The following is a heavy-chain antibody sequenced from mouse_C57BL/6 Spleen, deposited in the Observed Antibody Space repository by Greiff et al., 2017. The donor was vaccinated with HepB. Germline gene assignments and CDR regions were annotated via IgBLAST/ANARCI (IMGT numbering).Heavy chain of an antibody. CDR1: GYSFTGYY. V-gene: IGHV1-42*01. CDR2: INPSTGGT. D-gene: IGHD1-1*01. Sequence: EVKLMESGPELVKPGASVKISCKASGYSFTGYYMNWVKQSPEKSLEWIGEINPSTGGTTYNQKFKAKATLTVDKSSSTAYMQLKSLTSEDSAVYYCARGYYGSTSYYFDYWGQGTTLTVSS. J-gene: IGHJ2*01. CDR3: ARGYYGSTSYYFDY.